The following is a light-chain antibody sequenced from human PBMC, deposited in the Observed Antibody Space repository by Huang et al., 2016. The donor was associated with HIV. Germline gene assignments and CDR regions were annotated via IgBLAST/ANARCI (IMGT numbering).Light chain of an antibody. J-gene: IGKJ4*01. CDR3: QQRSNWPPRTT. CDR2: EAS. Sequence: EIVLTQSPATLSLSPGERATLSCRASQSVSSYLAWYQQKPGQAPRLLIYEASNSATGIPARFSGSGSGTDCTLTISSLEPEDFAVYYCQQRSNWPPRTTFGGGTKVEIK. CDR1: QSVSSY. V-gene: IGKV3-11*01.